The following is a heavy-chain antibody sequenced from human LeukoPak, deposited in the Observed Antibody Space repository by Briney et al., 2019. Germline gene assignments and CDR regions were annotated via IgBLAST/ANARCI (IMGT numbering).Heavy chain of an antibody. CDR2: ISSSGSTI. Sequence: GGSLRLSRAASGFTFSDYYMSWIRQAPGKGLEWVSYISSSGSTIYYADSVKGRFTISRDNAKNSLYLQMNSLRAEDTAVYYCARSSRGYSSSWFFDYWGQGTLVTVSS. CDR3: ARSSRGYSSSWFFDY. J-gene: IGHJ4*02. D-gene: IGHD6-13*01. CDR1: GFTFSDYY. V-gene: IGHV3-11*01.